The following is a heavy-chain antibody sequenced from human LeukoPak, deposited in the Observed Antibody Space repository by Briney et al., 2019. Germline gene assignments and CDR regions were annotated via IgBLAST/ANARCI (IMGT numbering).Heavy chain of an antibody. J-gene: IGHJ3*02. CDR1: GFTVSSNY. Sequence: GSLRLSCAASGFTVSSNYMSWVRQAPGKGLEWVSEIYSDGSTYYAASVKGRFSISRDNSKNTVYLQMNSLRAEDAALYYCARELRERGVFDIWGQGAMVAVSS. CDR3: ARELRERGVFDI. CDR2: IYSDGST. V-gene: IGHV3-53*01. D-gene: IGHD1-26*01.